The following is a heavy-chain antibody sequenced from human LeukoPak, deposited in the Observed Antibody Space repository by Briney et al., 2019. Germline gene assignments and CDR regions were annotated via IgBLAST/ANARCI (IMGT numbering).Heavy chain of an antibody. CDR1: GYSFTSSW. D-gene: IGHD2-21*02. J-gene: IGHJ3*02. Sequence: GESLKISCQGSGYSFTSSWIGWIRQMPGKGLEWMGIIHPGDSDIRYSPAFLGQVTISADKSISTAYLQWRSLEASDTAMYYCARRVVVTASGAFDIWGQGTMVTVSS. CDR2: IHPGDSDI. V-gene: IGHV5-51*01. CDR3: ARRVVVTASGAFDI.